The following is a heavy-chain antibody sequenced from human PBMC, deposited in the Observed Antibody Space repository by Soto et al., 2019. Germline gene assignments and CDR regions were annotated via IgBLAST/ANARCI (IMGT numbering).Heavy chain of an antibody. CDR2: ISHDGHVN. D-gene: IGHD2-8*02. Sequence: QVQLVESGGGVVQPGRSLRLSCEASGCTFSSYAMHWVRQAPGKGLEWVAVISHDGHVNYYSASVKGRFTMSIDNSTDTLYLQMDSLRTEDTAVYFCAKDEYWESHFYYFMDLWGKGTPVTVSS. V-gene: IGHV3-30*18. CDR1: GCTFSSYA. CDR3: AKDEYWESHFYYFMDL. J-gene: IGHJ6*03.